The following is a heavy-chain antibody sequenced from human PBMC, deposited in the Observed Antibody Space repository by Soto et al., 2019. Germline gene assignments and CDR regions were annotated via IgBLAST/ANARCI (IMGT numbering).Heavy chain of an antibody. J-gene: IGHJ3*02. CDR3: TTDPPDLYCSGGSCYSGDAFDI. Sequence: GGSLRLSCAASGFTFSNAWMSWVRQAPGKGLEWVGRIKSKTDGGTTDYAAPVKGRFTISRDDSKNTLYLQMKNLKTEDTAVYYCTTDPPDLYCSGGSCYSGDAFDIWGQGTMVTVSS. V-gene: IGHV3-15*01. D-gene: IGHD2-15*01. CDR1: GFTFSNAW. CDR2: IKSKTDGGTT.